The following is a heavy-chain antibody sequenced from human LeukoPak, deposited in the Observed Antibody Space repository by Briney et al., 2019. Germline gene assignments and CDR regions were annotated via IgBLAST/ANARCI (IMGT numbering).Heavy chain of an antibody. CDR3: ARGTMFGGFFRYLAY. D-gene: IGHD3-10*02. CDR1: GYTFTSYA. CDR2: INAGNGNT. J-gene: IGHJ4*02. Sequence: ASVKVSCKASGYTFTSYAMHWVRQAPGQRLEWMGWINAGNGNTKYSQKFQGRVTITRDTSASTAYMELSSLRSEDTAVYYCARGTMFGGFFRYLAYWGQGPRAPVPP. V-gene: IGHV1-3*01.